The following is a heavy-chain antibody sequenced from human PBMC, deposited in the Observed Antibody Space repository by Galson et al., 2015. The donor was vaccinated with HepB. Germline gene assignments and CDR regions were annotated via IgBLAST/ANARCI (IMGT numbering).Heavy chain of an antibody. CDR1: GFTFGDYA. J-gene: IGHJ4*02. Sequence: SLRLSCAASGFTFGDYAMSWVRQAPGKGLEWVGFIRSKAYGGTTEYAASVKGRFTISRDDSKSIAYLQMNSLKTEDTAVYYCTRVSHSSSPSFDYWGQGTLVTVSS. CDR3: TRVSHSSSPSFDY. V-gene: IGHV3-49*04. CDR2: IRSKAYGGTT. D-gene: IGHD6-13*01.